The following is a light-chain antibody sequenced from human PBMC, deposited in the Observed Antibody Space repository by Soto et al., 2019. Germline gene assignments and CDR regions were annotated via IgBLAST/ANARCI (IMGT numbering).Light chain of an antibody. CDR3: QQFNNYPT. J-gene: IGKJ5*01. CDR2: DAS. V-gene: IGKV1D-13*01. CDR1: QGISSA. Sequence: AIQLTQSPSSLSASVGDRVTITCRASQGISSALAWYQQKPGKAPKLLIYDASSLESGVPSRFSGNGSGTDFTLTISSLQPEDFATYYCQQFNNYPTFGQGTRLEI.